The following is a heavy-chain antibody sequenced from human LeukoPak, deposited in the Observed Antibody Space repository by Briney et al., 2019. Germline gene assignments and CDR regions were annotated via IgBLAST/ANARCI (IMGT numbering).Heavy chain of an antibody. V-gene: IGHV3-23*01. CDR3: AKVRVGAKYYYYYYGMDV. D-gene: IGHD1-26*01. CDR2: ISGSGGST. J-gene: IGHJ6*02. CDR1: GFTFSSYA. Sequence: GGSLRLSCAASGFTFSSYAMIWVRPAPGKGLEWVSAISGSGGSTYYADSVKGRFTISRDNSKNTLYLQMNSLRAEDTAVYYCAKVRVGAKYYYYYYGMDVWGQGTTVTVSS.